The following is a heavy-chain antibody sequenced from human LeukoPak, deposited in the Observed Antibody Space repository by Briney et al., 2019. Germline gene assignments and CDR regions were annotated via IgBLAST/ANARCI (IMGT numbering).Heavy chain of an antibody. D-gene: IGHD2-21*02. CDR1: GFTFSSYW. V-gene: IGHV3-7*01. Sequence: GGSLRLSCAASGFTFSSYWMSWVRQAPGKGLEWVANIKQDGSEKYYVDSVKGRFTISRDNAKNSLYLQMNSLRAEDTAVYYCARDGGQHIVVVTAPDYWGQGTLVTVSS. CDR3: ARDGGQHIVVVTAPDY. J-gene: IGHJ4*02. CDR2: IKQDGSEK.